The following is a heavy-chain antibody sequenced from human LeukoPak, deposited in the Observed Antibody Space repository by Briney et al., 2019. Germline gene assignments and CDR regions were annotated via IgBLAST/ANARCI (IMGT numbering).Heavy chain of an antibody. D-gene: IGHD3-10*01. CDR3: AKAAYGSESYYDPFDY. Sequence: GGTLRLSYAASGFTFSSYGISWVRQAPGKGLEWVSVISGSGDRTYYADSVKGRFTISRDNSKNTLYLQMNSLRAEDTAVYYCAKAAYGSESYYDPFDYWGQGTLVTVSS. CDR2: ISGSGDRT. CDR1: GFTFSSYG. J-gene: IGHJ4*02. V-gene: IGHV3-23*01.